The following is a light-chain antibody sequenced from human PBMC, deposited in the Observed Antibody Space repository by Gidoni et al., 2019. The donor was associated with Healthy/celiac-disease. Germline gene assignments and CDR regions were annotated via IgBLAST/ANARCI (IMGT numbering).Light chain of an antibody. CDR1: QIISSY. Sequence: DIQMTQSPSSLSASVGDRVTITCLASQIISSYLNWYQQNPGKAPKLLIYAASSLQSGVPSRFSGSGSGTDFTLTISSLQPEDFATYYCQQSYSTPRTFGPGTKVDIK. V-gene: IGKV1-39*01. CDR3: QQSYSTPRT. CDR2: AAS. J-gene: IGKJ3*01.